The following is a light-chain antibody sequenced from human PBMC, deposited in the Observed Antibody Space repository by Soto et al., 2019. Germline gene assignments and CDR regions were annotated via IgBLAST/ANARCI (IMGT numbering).Light chain of an antibody. V-gene: IGKV1-6*01. CDR2: EAS. Sequence: AIQVTQSPSSLSASVGDRVTISCRASQGIGNDLGWYQQQPGKAPKLLIYEASTLQTGVASRFSGSGSGTDFTLTISSLQPEDFASYYGLQDYVYPWTCGQGTKVEVK. J-gene: IGKJ1*01. CDR1: QGIGND. CDR3: LQDYVYPWT.